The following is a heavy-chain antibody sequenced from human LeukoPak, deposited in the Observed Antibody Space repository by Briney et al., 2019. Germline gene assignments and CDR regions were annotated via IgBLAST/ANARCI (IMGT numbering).Heavy chain of an antibody. CDR1: GGSISSSSYY. Sequence: SETLSLTCTVSGGSISSSSYYWGWIRQPPGKGLEWIGSIYYSGSTYYNPSLKSRVTISVDKSKNQFSLKLSSVTAADTAVYYCARARVATMVHGMDVWGQGTTVTVSS. V-gene: IGHV4-39*07. CDR3: ARARVATMVHGMDV. J-gene: IGHJ6*02. CDR2: IYYSGST. D-gene: IGHD5-12*01.